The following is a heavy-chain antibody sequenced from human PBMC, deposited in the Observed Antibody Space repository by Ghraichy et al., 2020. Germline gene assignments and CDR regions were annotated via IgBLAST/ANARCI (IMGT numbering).Heavy chain of an antibody. J-gene: IGHJ3*02. Sequence: GGSLRLSCTASGFTFGDYAMSWFRQAPGKGLEWVGFIRSKAYGGTTEYAASVKGRFTISRDDSKSIAYLQMNSLKTEDTAVYYCTRGGRGYRLVGNNAFDIWGQGTMVTVSS. CDR3: TRGGRGYRLVGNNAFDI. CDR2: IRSKAYGGTT. CDR1: GFTFGDYA. V-gene: IGHV3-49*03. D-gene: IGHD5-18*01.